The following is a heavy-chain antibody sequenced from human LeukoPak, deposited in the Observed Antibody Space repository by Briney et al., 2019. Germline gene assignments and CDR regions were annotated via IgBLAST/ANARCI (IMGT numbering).Heavy chain of an antibody. J-gene: IGHJ4*02. V-gene: IGHV3-30-3*01. CDR1: GFTFSSST. D-gene: IGHD3-3*01. Sequence: GTSLRLSCAASGFTFSSSTMHWVRQAPGKGLEWVALFLYDGSTKWYADSVKGRFTISRENSKNTLYLLMNSLRAEDTAVYYCARVRGVVIIPYYFDYWGQGTLVTVSS. CDR2: FLYDGSTK. CDR3: ARVRGVVIIPYYFDY.